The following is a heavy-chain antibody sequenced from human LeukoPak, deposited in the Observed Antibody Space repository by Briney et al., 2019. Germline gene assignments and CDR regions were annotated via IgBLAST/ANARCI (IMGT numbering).Heavy chain of an antibody. J-gene: IGHJ4*02. D-gene: IGHD6-13*01. Sequence: GGSLRLSCAASGFTFSSYAMSWVRQAPGKGLEWVSAISGSGGSTYYADSVKGRFTISRDKSKNTLYLQMNSLRAEDTAVYCCAKDQYSAAAAGTFDYWGQGTLVTVSS. V-gene: IGHV3-23*01. CDR1: GFTFSSYA. CDR3: AKDQYSAAAAGTFDY. CDR2: ISGSGGST.